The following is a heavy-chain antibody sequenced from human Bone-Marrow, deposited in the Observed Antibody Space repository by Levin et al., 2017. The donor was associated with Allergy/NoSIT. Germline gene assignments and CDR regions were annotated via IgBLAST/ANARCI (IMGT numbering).Heavy chain of an antibody. CDR1: GASVSSSDFY. CDR2: LYYTGYT. V-gene: IGHV4-61*08. D-gene: IGHD2-21*02. CDR3: ATVRRGDCYSAGCYFFDY. Sequence: SQTLSLTCTVSGASVSSSDFYWTWIRQPPGKGLEWIGFLYYTGYTNYNPSLGGRHTMSLDTSNNQFSLRLPSVTTADTAVYYCATVRRGDCYSAGCYFFDYWGQGTPVTVSS. J-gene: IGHJ4*02.